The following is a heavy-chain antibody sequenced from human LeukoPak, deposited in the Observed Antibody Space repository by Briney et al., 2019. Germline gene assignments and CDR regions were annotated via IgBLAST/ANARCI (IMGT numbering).Heavy chain of an antibody. CDR3: ARNGYYFDY. Sequence: PSQILSLTCAVSGDSITFGGYSWSWIRQPPGKGLEWIGYIYHSGSTYYNPSLKSRVTISVDGSKNQFSLKLSSVTAADTAVYYCARNGYYFDYWGQGTLVTVSS. CDR2: IYHSGST. V-gene: IGHV4-30-2*01. D-gene: IGHD1-1*01. CDR1: GDSITFGGYS. J-gene: IGHJ4*02.